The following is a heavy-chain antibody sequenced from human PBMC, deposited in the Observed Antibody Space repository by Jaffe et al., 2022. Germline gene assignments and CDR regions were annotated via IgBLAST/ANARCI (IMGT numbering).Heavy chain of an antibody. J-gene: IGHJ4*02. D-gene: IGHD3-16*02. V-gene: IGHV3-7*01. Sequence: EVQLVESGGHLVQPGGSLRLSCTSSRFTFSNYWMSWVRQAPGKGLEWVANIKQDGSEKNYVDSVKGRFTISRDNAKNSLYLQMNSLRAEDTAVYYCASSVRVSPYYWDQGTLVTVSS. CDR2: IKQDGSEK. CDR1: RFTFSNYW. CDR3: ASSVRVSPYY.